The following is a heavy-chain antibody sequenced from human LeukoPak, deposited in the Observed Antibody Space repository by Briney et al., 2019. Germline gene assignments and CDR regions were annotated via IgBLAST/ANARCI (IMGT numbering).Heavy chain of an antibody. J-gene: IGHJ4*02. CDR3: ARARLGFFDY. D-gene: IGHD5-12*01. CDR1: GFTFSSYS. Sequence: PGGSLRLSCAASGFTFSSYSMNWVRQAPGKGLEWVSSISSSSSYIYYADSVKGRFTISRDNAKNTLYLQMNSLRAEDTAVYYCARARLGFFDYWGQGTLVTVSS. CDR2: ISSSSSYI. V-gene: IGHV3-21*01.